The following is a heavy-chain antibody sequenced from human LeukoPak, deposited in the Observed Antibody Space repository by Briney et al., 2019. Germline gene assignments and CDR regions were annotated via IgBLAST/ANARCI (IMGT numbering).Heavy chain of an antibody. D-gene: IGHD6-13*01. CDR3: ARGTDDSWEGWFDS. CDR1: GGSISSYY. Sequence: SETLSLTCTVSGGSISSYYWSWIRQPPGKGLEWLGYIYYSGSTNYNPSLKSRVTISVDTSKNQFSLKLSSVTAADTAVYYCARGTDDSWEGWFDSWGQGTLVTVSS. CDR2: IYYSGST. V-gene: IGHV4-59*01. J-gene: IGHJ5*01.